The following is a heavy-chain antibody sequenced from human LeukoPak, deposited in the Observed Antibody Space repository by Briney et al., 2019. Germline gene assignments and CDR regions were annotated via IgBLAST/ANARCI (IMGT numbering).Heavy chain of an antibody. CDR2: INHSGST. Sequence: SETLSLTCAVYGGSFSGYYWSWIRQPPGKGLEWIGEINHSGSTNYNPSLKSRVTISVDTSKNQFSLKLSSVTAADTAVYYCARVPAVAEYYHYGMDVWGQGTTVTVSS. D-gene: IGHD6-19*01. J-gene: IGHJ6*02. V-gene: IGHV4-34*01. CDR3: ARVPAVAEYYHYGMDV. CDR1: GGSFSGYY.